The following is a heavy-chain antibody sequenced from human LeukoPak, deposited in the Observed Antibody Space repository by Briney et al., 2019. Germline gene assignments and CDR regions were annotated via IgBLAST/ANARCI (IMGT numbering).Heavy chain of an antibody. V-gene: IGHV1-69*04. Sequence: SVKVSCKASGGTFSSYAISWVRQAPGQGLEWMGRIIPILGIANYAQKFQGRVTITADKSTSTAYMELSSLRSEDTAVYYCARVAAAADYNWFDPWGQGTLVTVSS. CDR1: GGTFSSYA. CDR2: IIPILGIA. CDR3: ARVAAAADYNWFDP. D-gene: IGHD6-13*01. J-gene: IGHJ5*02.